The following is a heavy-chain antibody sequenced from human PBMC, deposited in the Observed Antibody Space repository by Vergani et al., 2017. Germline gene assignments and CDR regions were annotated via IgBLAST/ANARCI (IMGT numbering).Heavy chain of an antibody. CDR1: GFTFDDYA. Sequence: EVQLVESGGGLVQPGRSLRLSCAASGFTFDDYAMHWVRQAPGKGLEWVSGISWNSGSIGDADSVKGRFTISRDNAKNSLYLQMNSLRAEDTALYYCAKGRAGYLVDYWGEGTLVTVYS. CDR2: ISWNSGSI. CDR3: AKGRAGYLVDY. J-gene: IGHJ4*02. V-gene: IGHV3-9*01. D-gene: IGHD3-9*01.